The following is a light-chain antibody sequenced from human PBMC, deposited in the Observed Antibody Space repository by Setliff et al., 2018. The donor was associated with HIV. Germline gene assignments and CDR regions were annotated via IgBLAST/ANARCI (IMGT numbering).Light chain of an antibody. Sequence: QSVLAQPASVSGSPGQSITISRTGTSSDVVDYNYVSWYQQYPGKAPKLMIYAVSNRPSGVSNRFSGSKSGNTASLTISGLQAEDEADYYCSSYTSSSTRFGGGTK. CDR2: AVS. CDR3: SSYTSSSTR. V-gene: IGLV2-14*03. J-gene: IGLJ2*01. CDR1: SSDVVDYNY.